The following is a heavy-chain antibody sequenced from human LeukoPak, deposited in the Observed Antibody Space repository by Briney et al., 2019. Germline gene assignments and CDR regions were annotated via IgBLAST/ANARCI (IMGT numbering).Heavy chain of an antibody. J-gene: IGHJ2*01. V-gene: IGHV4-39*01. D-gene: IGHD4-11*01. Sequence: SETLSLTCTVSGGSISSSSYYWGWIRQPPGKGLEWIGSIYYSGSTYYNPSLKSRVTISVDTSKNQFSLKLSSVTAADTAVYYCATPPGSPRLYWYFDLWGRGTLVTVSS. CDR2: IYYSGST. CDR3: ATPPGSPRLYWYFDL. CDR1: GGSISSSSYY.